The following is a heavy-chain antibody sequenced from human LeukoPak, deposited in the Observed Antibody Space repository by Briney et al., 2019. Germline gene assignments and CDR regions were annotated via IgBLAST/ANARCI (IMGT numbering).Heavy chain of an antibody. CDR3: ARLVVPAAIPSYYYYYGMDV. Sequence: SETLSLTCAVYGGSFNGYYWTWIRQPPGKGLEWIGEINHSGSTDYNPSLKSRVTISVDTSKNQFSLKLSSVTAADTAVYYCARLVVPAAIPSYYYYYGMDVWGQGTTVTVSS. CDR1: GGSFNGYY. CDR2: INHSGST. J-gene: IGHJ6*02. D-gene: IGHD2-2*02. V-gene: IGHV4-34*01.